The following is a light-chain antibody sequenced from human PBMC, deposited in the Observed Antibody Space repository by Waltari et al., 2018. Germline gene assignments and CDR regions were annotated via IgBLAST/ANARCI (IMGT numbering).Light chain of an antibody. CDR3: QQSYSTPPWT. Sequence: DIQMTQSPSSLSASVGDRVTITCRASQTISIYLNWYQQKPGKAPTLQIYATSSLQSGVPSRFSGSGSETDFTLTISSLQPEDFATYYCQQSYSTPPWTFGQGTKVEIK. J-gene: IGKJ1*01. V-gene: IGKV1-39*01. CDR1: QTISIY. CDR2: ATS.